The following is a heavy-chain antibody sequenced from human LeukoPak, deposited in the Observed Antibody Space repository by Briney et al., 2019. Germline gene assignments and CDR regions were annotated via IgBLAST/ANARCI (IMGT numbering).Heavy chain of an antibody. V-gene: IGHV4-39*07. CDR2: IYYSGST. D-gene: IGHD6-6*01. CDR3: ARVRAARLIDY. J-gene: IGHJ4*02. CDR1: GGSISSSSYY. Sequence: PSETLSLTCTVSGGSISSSSYYWGWIRQPPGKGLEWIGSIYYSGSTCYNPSLKSRVTISVDTSKNQFSLKLSSVTAADTAVYYCARVRAARLIDYWGQGTLVTVSS.